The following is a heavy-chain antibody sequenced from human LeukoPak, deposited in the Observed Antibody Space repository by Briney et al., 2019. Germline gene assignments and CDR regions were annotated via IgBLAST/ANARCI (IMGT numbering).Heavy chain of an antibody. CDR3: AKDLNGYYDSSGPP. D-gene: IGHD3-22*01. CDR2: ISYDGSNK. V-gene: IGHV3-30*18. J-gene: IGHJ4*02. Sequence: PGGSLRLSCAASGFTFSSYGMHWVRQAPGKGLEWVAVISYDGSNKYYADSVKGRFTISRDNSKNTLYLQMNSLRAEDTAVYYCAKDLNGYYDSSGPPGGQGTLVTVSS. CDR1: GFTFSSYG.